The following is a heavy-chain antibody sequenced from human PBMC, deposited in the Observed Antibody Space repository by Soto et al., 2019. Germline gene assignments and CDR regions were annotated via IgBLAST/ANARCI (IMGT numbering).Heavy chain of an antibody. Sequence: EVQLVESGGGLVQPGRSLRLSCAASGFTFDDYAMHWVRQAPGKGLEWVSRISWDSGSIGYADSVKGRFTVSRDNAKNSLYLHMDSLRTEDTALYYCAKAPSIYSWFAPWGQGTLVTVSS. CDR2: ISWDSGSI. CDR3: AKAPSIYSWFAP. D-gene: IGHD2-15*01. J-gene: IGHJ5*02. V-gene: IGHV3-9*01. CDR1: GFTFDDYA.